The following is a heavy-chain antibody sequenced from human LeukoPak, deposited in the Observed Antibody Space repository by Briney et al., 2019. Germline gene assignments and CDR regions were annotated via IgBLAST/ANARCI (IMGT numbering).Heavy chain of an antibody. V-gene: IGHV4-39*07. Sequence: SETLSLTCTVSGGSISSSSYYWGWIRQPPGKGLEWIGSIYYSGSTYYNPSLKSRVTISVDTSKNQFSLKLSSVTAADTAVYYCARDPSRRGSSFDYWGQGTLVTVSS. CDR3: ARDPSRRGSSFDY. J-gene: IGHJ4*02. CDR1: GGSISSSSYY. CDR2: IYYSGST. D-gene: IGHD1-26*01.